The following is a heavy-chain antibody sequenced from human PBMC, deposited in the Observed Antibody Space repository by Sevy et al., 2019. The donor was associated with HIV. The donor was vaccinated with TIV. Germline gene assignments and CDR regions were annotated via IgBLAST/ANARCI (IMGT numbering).Heavy chain of an antibody. Sequence: GGSLRLSCAASGVTVSRNYMSWVRQAPGKGLEWVSVIYSDGKTFYADSVQDRFTISRDNSKNTLYLQMNSLRAEDMAVYYCAGWSSAWTLFDYWGQGTLVTVSS. CDR2: IYSDGKT. CDR1: GVTVSRNY. J-gene: IGHJ4*02. CDR3: AGWSSAWTLFDY. D-gene: IGHD6-19*01. V-gene: IGHV3-66*01.